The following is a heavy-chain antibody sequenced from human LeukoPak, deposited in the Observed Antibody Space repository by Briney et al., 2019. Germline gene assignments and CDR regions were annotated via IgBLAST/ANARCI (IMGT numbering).Heavy chain of an antibody. CDR3: ARGRSVTEPETTNLFDF. V-gene: IGHV1-2*02. CDR1: GYTFTGYY. D-gene: IGHD1-14*01. J-gene: IGHJ4*02. CDR2: INPNSGDT. Sequence: ASVKLSCKASGYTFTGYYMHWVRQAPGQGFEWMGWINPNSGDTTHAQNFQARVTVTRDTSINTAYMELSSLRSDDTAVYYCARGRSVTEPETTNLFDFWGQGALVTVSS.